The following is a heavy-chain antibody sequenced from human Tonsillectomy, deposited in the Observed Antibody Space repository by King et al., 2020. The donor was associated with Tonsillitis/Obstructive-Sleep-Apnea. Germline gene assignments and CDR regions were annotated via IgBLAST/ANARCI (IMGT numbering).Heavy chain of an antibody. CDR3: ARRYCSSTRCFPDY. CDR1: GYTFTDYY. Sequence: VQLVESGAEVKKPGASVKVSCTASGYTFTDYYMHWVRQAPGQGLEWMGRINPNSGDRNLAQKFQGRVAMTGDTSMSTAYMELSRLRSDDTAVYYCARRYCSSTRCFPDYWGQGTLVTVSS. D-gene: IGHD2-2*01. CDR2: INPNSGDR. V-gene: IGHV1-2*06. J-gene: IGHJ4*02.